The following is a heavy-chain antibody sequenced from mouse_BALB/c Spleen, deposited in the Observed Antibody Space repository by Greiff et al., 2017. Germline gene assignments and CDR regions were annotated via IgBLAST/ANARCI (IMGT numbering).Heavy chain of an antibody. J-gene: IGHJ4*01. V-gene: IGHV1-80*01. CDR1: GYAFSSYW. CDR3: ARRYDAMDY. Sequence: QVQLKESGAELVRPGSSVKISCKASGYAFSSYWMNWVKQRPGQGLEWIGQIYPGDGDTNYNGKFKGKATLTADKSSSTAYMQLSSLTSEDSAVYFCARRYDAMDYWGQGTSVTVSS. CDR2: IYPGDGDT.